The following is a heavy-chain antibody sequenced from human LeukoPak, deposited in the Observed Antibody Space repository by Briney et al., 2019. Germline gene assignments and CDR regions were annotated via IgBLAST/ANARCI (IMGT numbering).Heavy chain of an antibody. CDR3: ARSRAMWFAFYYGMDV. CDR1: VYTFTGYY. V-gene: IGHV1-2*02. J-gene: IGHJ6*02. D-gene: IGHD3-10*01. Sequence: ASVKVSCKASVYTFTGYYMHWVRQAPGQGLEWMGWISPNSGGTNYAQKFQGRVTMTRDTSISTAYMELSRLRSDDTAVYYCARSRAMWFAFYYGMDVWGQGTTVTVSS. CDR2: ISPNSGGT.